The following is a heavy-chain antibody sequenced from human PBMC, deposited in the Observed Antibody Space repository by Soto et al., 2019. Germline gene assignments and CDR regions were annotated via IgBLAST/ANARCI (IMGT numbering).Heavy chain of an antibody. CDR2: IYYSGST. D-gene: IGHD3-16*02. J-gene: IGHJ4*02. Sequence: SETLSLTCTVSGGSISTGGYYWNWIRHHPGKGLEWIGYIYYSGSTYYNPSLKSRVTISVDTSKNQFSLKLSSVTAADTAVYYCALARLRLGELSSPFDYWGQGTLVTVSS. CDR3: ALARLRLGELSSPFDY. CDR1: GGSISTGGYY. V-gene: IGHV4-31*03.